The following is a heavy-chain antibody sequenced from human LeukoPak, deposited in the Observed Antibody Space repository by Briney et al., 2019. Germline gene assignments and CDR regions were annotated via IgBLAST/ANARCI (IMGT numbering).Heavy chain of an antibody. CDR1: GFTFSSYT. CDR3: ARDKGYSIDQ. J-gene: IGHJ5*02. CDR2: INGDGSST. Sequence: QPGGSLRLSCAASGFTFSSYTMSWVRQAPGTGLVWVSRINGDGSSTSYADFVKGRFTISRDNAKNTLYLQMNSLRAEETAIYYCARDKGYSIDQWGQGTLVTVSS. D-gene: IGHD5-18*01. V-gene: IGHV3-74*01.